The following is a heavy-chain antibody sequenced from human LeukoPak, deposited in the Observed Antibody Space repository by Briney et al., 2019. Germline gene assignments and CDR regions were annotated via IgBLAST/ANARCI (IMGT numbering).Heavy chain of an antibody. CDR1: GFTFSSYA. CDR2: ISYDGSNK. D-gene: IGHD4-23*01. CDR3: ARDLYGGNLHLDY. Sequence: GGSLRLSCAASGFTFSSYAMHWVRQAPGKGLEWVAVISYDGSNKYYADSVKGRFTISRDNSENTLYLQMNSLRAEDTAVYYCARDLYGGNLHLDYWGQGTLVTVSS. J-gene: IGHJ4*02. V-gene: IGHV3-30*04.